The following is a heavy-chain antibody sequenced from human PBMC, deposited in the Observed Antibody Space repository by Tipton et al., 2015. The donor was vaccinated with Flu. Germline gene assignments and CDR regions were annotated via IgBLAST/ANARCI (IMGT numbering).Heavy chain of an antibody. CDR1: GFTVSGNY. D-gene: IGHD6-13*01. J-gene: IGHJ4*02. V-gene: IGHV3-66*03. Sequence: QLVQSGGGLIQPGGSLRLSCGASGFTVSGNYMSWVRQAPGKGLDWVSVINTCGSIYYADSVRGRFTISRDKSKKALYLQMNSLRAEDTAVYYCACIAAAAVPWGQGTLVTASS. CDR2: INTCGSI. CDR3: ACIAAAAVP.